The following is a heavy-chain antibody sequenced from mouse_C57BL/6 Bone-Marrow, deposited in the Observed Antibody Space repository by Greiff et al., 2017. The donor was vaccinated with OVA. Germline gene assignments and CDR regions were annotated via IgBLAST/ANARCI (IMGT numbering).Heavy chain of an antibody. D-gene: IGHD1-1*01. J-gene: IGHJ4*01. CDR1: GYAFSSSW. V-gene: IGHV1-82*01. Sequence: QVQLQQSGPELVKPGASVKISCKASGYAFSSSWMNWVKQRPGKGLEWIGRIYPGDGDTNYNGKFKGKATLTADKSSSTAYMQLSSLTSEDSAVYFCARRYYYGSSLYAMDYWGQGTSVTVSS. CDR2: IYPGDGDT. CDR3: ARRYYYGSSLYAMDY.